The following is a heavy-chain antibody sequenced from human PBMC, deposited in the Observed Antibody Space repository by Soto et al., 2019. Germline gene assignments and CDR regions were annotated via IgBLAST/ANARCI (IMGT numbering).Heavy chain of an antibody. CDR2: VKSKTDGGTT. Sequence: GGSLRLSCAASGFTFTNAWMNWVRQAPGKGLEWVGRVKSKTDGGTTDYAAPVKGRFTISRDDSKTTVYLQMTRLQSEDTAVYWCTTNDLYASGSYWIFDYWGQGTLVTVSS. D-gene: IGHD3-10*01. CDR3: TTNDLYASGSYWIFDY. CDR1: GFTFTNAW. J-gene: IGHJ4*02. V-gene: IGHV3-15*07.